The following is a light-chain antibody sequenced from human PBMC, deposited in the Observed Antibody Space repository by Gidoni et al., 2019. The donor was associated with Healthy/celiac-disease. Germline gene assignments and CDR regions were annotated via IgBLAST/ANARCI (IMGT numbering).Light chain of an antibody. CDR1: QGISSY. CDR2: AAS. V-gene: IGKV1-9*01. J-gene: IGKJ1*01. CDR3: QQLNSYPRT. Sequence: DLQLTPSPSFLSASVGNRVTITCRASQGISSYLAWYQQKPGKAPKLLIYAASTLQSGVSSRFSGSGSGKEFTLTISSLQPEDFANYYCQQLNSYPRTFGQGTKVEIK.